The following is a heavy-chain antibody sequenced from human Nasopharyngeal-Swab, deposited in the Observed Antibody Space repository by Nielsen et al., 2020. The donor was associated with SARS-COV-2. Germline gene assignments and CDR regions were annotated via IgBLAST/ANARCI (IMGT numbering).Heavy chain of an antibody. Sequence: ASVKVSCKASGYTFTGYYMHWVRQAPGQGLEWMGRINPNSGGTNYAQKLQGRVTMTTDTSTSTAYMELRSLRSDDTAVYYCATSSDTAMDYYYYGMDVWDQGTTVTVSS. CDR3: ATSSDTAMDYYYYGMDV. D-gene: IGHD5-18*01. CDR1: GYTFTGYY. CDR2: INPNSGGT. J-gene: IGHJ6*02. V-gene: IGHV1-2*06.